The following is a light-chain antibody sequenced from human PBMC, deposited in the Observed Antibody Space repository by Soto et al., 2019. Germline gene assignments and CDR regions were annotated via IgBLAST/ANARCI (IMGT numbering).Light chain of an antibody. Sequence: EIVMTQSPATLSVSPGERATLSCRASQSVSSNLAWYQQRRGQAPRLLIHGASNRATGIPARFSGSGSGPDCTLTISRLEPEDVAVYYCQQYGGSPRTFGQGTKVDIK. CDR3: QQYGGSPRT. J-gene: IGKJ1*01. CDR1: QSVSSN. CDR2: GAS. V-gene: IGKV3D-15*01.